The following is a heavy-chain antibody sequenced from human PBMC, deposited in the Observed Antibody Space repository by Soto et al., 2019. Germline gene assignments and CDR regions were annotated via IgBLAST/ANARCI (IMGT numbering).Heavy chain of an antibody. Sequence: GGSLRLSCTASGFTFGDYAMSWFRQAPGKGLEWVGFIRSKASGGTTEYAASVKGRFTISRDDSKSIAYLQMNSLKTEDTAVYYCTRRVVTIFGGYMDVWGKGTTVTVSS. V-gene: IGHV3-49*03. J-gene: IGHJ6*03. CDR2: IRSKASGGTT. D-gene: IGHD3-3*01. CDR1: GFTFGDYA. CDR3: TRRVVTIFGGYMDV.